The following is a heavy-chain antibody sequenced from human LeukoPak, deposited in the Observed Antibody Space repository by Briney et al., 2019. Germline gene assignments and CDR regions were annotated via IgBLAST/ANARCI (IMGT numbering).Heavy chain of an antibody. V-gene: IGHV3-48*02. CDR3: ARDATYYYDSSGYLAPYYFDY. CDR2: ISSSSSTI. Sequence: PGGSLRLSCAASGFTFSSYSMNWVRQAPGKGLEWVSYISSSSSTIYYADSVKGRFTISRDNAKNSLYLQMNSLRDEDTAVYYCARDATYYYDSSGYLAPYYFDYWGQGTLVTVSS. J-gene: IGHJ4*02. D-gene: IGHD3-22*01. CDR1: GFTFSSYS.